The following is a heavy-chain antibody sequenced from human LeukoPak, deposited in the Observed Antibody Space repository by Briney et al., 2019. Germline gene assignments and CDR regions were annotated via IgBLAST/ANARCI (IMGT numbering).Heavy chain of an antibody. J-gene: IGHJ6*03. CDR1: GFTFSAYS. V-gene: IGHV3-69-1*01. D-gene: IGHD3-10*01. CDR3: ARGGFNMVRGVIIPSNSYFYYMDI. CDR2: ITSGDFV. Sequence: PGGSLRLSCAASGFTFSAYSMTWVRQAPGKGLEGVSSITSGDFVYFADSLKGRFTISRDNAKSSLYLQMNSLRADDTAVYYCARGGFNMVRGVIIPSNSYFYYMDIWGKGTTVTVSS.